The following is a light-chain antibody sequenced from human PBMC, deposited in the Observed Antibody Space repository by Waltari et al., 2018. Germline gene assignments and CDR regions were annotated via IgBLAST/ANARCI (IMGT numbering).Light chain of an antibody. CDR1: QSISSY. CDR3: HQSYSPLSWT. CDR2: AAY. J-gene: IGKJ1*01. Sequence: DIQMTQSPSSLSASVGDRITITCRASQSISSYLNWYQQKPGKAPKLLIYAAYNLQSGVPSRFSGSGSGTDFTLTISSLQPEDFATYYCHQSYSPLSWTFGQGTKVEIK. V-gene: IGKV1-39*01.